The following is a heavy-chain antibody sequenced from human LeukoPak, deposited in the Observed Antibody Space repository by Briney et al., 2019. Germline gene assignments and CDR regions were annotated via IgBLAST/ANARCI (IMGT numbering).Heavy chain of an antibody. D-gene: IGHD3-9*01. Sequence: GGSLRLSCAASGFTFSNYAMSWVRQAPGKGLEWVSAITGSGSGIYYADSMKSRFTISRDNSKNTLYLQINSLRAEDTAVYYCAKWGDYDVLTGYYVSDYWGQGTLVTVS. CDR1: GFTFSNYA. V-gene: IGHV3-23*01. CDR2: ITGSGSGI. CDR3: AKWGDYDVLTGYYVSDY. J-gene: IGHJ4*02.